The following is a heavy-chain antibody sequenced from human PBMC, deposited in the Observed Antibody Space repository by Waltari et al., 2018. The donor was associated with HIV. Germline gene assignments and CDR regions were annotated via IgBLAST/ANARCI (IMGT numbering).Heavy chain of an antibody. CDR3: VGDRTSLTTGDFDS. CDR2: ISSGSSFS. D-gene: IGHD1-1*01. V-gene: IGHV3-21*02. Sequence: ELVESGGGLFKPGQSLRLSCNASGIAFDLFTMTWVRQAPGRGLDWVASISSGSSFSYYSDSFKGRISISRDNAKKSLFLQMNSLTADDTGLYFCVGDRTSLTTGDFDSWGQGVPVIVSS. J-gene: IGHJ4*02. CDR1: GIAFDLFT.